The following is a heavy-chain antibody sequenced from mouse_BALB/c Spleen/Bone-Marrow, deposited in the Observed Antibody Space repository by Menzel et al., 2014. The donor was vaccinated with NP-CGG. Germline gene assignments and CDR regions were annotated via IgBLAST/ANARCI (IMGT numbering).Heavy chain of an antibody. Sequence: DVMLVESGGGLVQPGGSRKLSCAASGFTFSSFGMHWVRQAPEKGLEWVAYISTGSSTIYYADTVKGRFTISRDNPKNTLFLQMTSLRSEDTAMCYCARSDGAMDYWGQGTSVTVSS. CDR1: GFTFSSFG. CDR3: ARSDGAMDY. V-gene: IGHV5-17*02. CDR2: ISTGSSTI. D-gene: IGHD2-3*01. J-gene: IGHJ4*01.